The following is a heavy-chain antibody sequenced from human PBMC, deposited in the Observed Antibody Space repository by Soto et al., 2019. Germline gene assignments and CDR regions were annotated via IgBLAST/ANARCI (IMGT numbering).Heavy chain of an antibody. D-gene: IGHD3-9*01. CDR3: ARTSRYYDILTGYSGGWFDP. V-gene: IGHV2-70*01. J-gene: IGHJ5*02. CDR1: GFSLSTSGMC. CDR2: TDWDDDK. Sequence: SGPTLVNPTQTLTLTCTFSGFSLSTSGMCVSWIRQPPGKALEWLALTDWDDDKYYSTSLKTRLTISKDTSKNQVVLTMTNMDPVDTATYYCARTSRYYDILTGYSGGWFDPWGQGTLVTVSS.